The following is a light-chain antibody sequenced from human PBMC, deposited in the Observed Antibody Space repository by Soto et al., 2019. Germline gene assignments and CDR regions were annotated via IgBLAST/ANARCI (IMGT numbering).Light chain of an antibody. Sequence: EVVMPQSHATLSVSPEERASLSCRASQSVSSNLAWYQQKPGQAPRLLMFSASTRATGIPARFSGSGSGTDFTLTISSLQSEDFAVYYCQQFNNWPLYTFGQGTKVDIK. CDR2: SAS. V-gene: IGKV3-15*01. J-gene: IGKJ2*01. CDR3: QQFNNWPLYT. CDR1: QSVSSN.